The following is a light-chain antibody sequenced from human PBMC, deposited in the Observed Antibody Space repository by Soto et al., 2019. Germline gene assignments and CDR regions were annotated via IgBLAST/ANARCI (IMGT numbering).Light chain of an antibody. J-gene: IGKJ4*01. CDR3: QQYGISPGLT. V-gene: IGKV3-20*01. CDR2: GAS. Sequence: MVLAQSPVTRFFSPVARRTRTFRTSQSVSSSYLAWYQQKPGPAPRLLIYGASNRATGIPDTFSGRGSGTDFAHTISRLEPEDFAVYYCQQYGISPGLTFGGGTKVDI. CDR1: QSVSSSY.